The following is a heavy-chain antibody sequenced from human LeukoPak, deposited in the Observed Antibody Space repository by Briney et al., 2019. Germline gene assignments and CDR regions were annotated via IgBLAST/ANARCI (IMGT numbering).Heavy chain of an antibody. CDR2: IYYSGST. CDR3: ARHTIGGTDPLDY. CDR1: GGSISTYF. J-gene: IGHJ4*02. V-gene: IGHV4-59*08. Sequence: SETLSLTCTVSGGSISTYFWSWIRQPPGKGLEWIGHIYYSGSTTYNPSLKSRVTTSVDASKNQFSLKLSSVTAADTAVYYCARHTIGGTDPLDYWGQGTLVTVSS. D-gene: IGHD5-24*01.